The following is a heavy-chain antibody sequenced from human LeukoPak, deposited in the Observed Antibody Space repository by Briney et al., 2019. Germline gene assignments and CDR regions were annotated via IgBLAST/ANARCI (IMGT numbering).Heavy chain of an antibody. Sequence: PGGSLRLSCVVSGFTVSSNYMSWFRDAPGKGLEWVSVIYSGGSTYYADSVKGRFTISRDNSKNTLYLQMNSLRAEDTAVYYCARERGHLDYWGQGTLVTVSS. CDR3: ARERGHLDY. CDR1: GFTVSSNY. CDR2: IYSGGST. J-gene: IGHJ4*02. V-gene: IGHV3-66*01. D-gene: IGHD6-25*01.